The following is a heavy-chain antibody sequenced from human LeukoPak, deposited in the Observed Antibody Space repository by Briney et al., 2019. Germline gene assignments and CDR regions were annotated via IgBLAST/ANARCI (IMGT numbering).Heavy chain of an antibody. CDR1: GDSVSSNSAA. V-gene: IGHV6-1*01. Sequence: SQTLSLTCAVSGDSVSSNSAAWNWIRQSPSRGLEWLGRTYYRSKWYNDYAVSVKNRITINPDTSKNQFSLQLNSVTPEDTAVYYCARDRYYYDSSGYYTKFFDYWGQGTLVTVSS. CDR2: TYYRSKWYN. CDR3: ARDRYYYDSSGYYTKFFDY. D-gene: IGHD3-22*01. J-gene: IGHJ4*02.